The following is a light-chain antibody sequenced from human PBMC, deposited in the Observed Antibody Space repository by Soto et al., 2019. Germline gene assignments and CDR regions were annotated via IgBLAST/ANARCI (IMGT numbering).Light chain of an antibody. CDR1: SNDVGGYNS. Sequence: QSALTQSPSASGSPGQSVTISCTGTSNDVGGYNSVSWYQQHPGKAPKVMIYDVSKRPSGVPDRFSGSKSGNTASLTVSALQAEDEADYYCSSYTGPNLLVFGTGTKVTVL. CDR3: SSYTGPNLLV. V-gene: IGLV2-8*01. J-gene: IGLJ1*01. CDR2: DVS.